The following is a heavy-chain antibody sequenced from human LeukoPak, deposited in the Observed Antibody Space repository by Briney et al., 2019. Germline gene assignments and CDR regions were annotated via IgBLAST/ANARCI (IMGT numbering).Heavy chain of an antibody. CDR2: INPKSGGT. D-gene: IGHD3-16*01. CDR3: ARTREGVWGSYSP. V-gene: IGHV1-2*02. J-gene: IGHJ4*02. Sequence: ASVKVSCKASGYHFTDYYIHWVRLAPGQGLERMGWINPKSGGTHYAQKFQGRVSMTRDTSINTVYLELSSLRSNDTAVYYCARTREGVWGSYSPWGQGTLVTVSS. CDR1: GYHFTDYY.